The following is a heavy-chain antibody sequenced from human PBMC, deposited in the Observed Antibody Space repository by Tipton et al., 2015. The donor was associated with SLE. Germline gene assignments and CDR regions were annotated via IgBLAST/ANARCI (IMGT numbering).Heavy chain of an antibody. J-gene: IGHJ4*02. CDR1: GGSITSGDYY. V-gene: IGHV4-31*03. Sequence: TLSLTCTVSGGSITSGDYYWSWIRQHPGKALEWIGYVYYSGTTSYNPSLESRVTISVDTSKNLFSLNLSSVTAADTAVYYCSRFYYGSGSYEFWGQGTLVTVSS. D-gene: IGHD3-10*01. CDR3: SRFYYGSGSYEF. CDR2: VYYSGTT.